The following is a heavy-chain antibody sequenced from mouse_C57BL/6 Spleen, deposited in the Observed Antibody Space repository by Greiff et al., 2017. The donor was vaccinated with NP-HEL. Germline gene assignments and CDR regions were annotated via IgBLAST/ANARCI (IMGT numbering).Heavy chain of an antibody. CDR1: GFTFSDYY. Sequence: EVHLVESGGGLVQPGGSLKLSCAASGFTFSDYYMYWVRQTPEKRLEWVAYISNGGGSTYYPDTVKGRFTISRDNAKNTLYLQMSRLKSEDTAMYYCARHGITTWYFDVWGTGTTVTVSS. CDR3: ARHGITTWYFDV. D-gene: IGHD1-1*01. CDR2: ISNGGGST. V-gene: IGHV5-12*01. J-gene: IGHJ1*03.